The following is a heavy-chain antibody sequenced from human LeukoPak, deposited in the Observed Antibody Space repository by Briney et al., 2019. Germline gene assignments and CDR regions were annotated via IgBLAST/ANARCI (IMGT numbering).Heavy chain of an antibody. CDR1: GGSISSGSYY. V-gene: IGHV4-61*10. Sequence: SETLSLTCTVSGGSISSGSYYWSWIRQPAGKGLEWIGCIFPSGSTNYNSSLKSRVTISVDTSKNQFSLKLSSVTAADTAVYYCARTPYCTNGVCYGFDYWGQGTLVTVSS. J-gene: IGHJ4*02. CDR3: ARTPYCTNGVCYGFDY. CDR2: IFPSGST. D-gene: IGHD2-8*01.